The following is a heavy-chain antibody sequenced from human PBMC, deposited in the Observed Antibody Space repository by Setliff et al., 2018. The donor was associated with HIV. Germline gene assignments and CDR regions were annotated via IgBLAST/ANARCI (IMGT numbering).Heavy chain of an antibody. CDR1: GFAFSDNP. Sequence: PGGSLRLSCAASGFAFSDNPMNWVRQAPGKGLEWISHIRGKSDIIKYAESVMGRFTISRDNAKNTLYLQMNSLRAEDTAVYYCARDYSDFGVLIIDYWGQGTLVTVSS. CDR3: ARDYSDFGVLIIDY. J-gene: IGHJ4*02. CDR2: IRGKSDII. D-gene: IGHD3-3*01. V-gene: IGHV3-48*04.